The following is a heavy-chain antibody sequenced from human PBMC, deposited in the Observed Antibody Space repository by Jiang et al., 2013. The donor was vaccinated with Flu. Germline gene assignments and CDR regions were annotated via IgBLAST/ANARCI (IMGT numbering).Heavy chain of an antibody. CDR1: GGTFSSYA. CDR3: ARDSSSEAYPLLLYYFDL. D-gene: IGHD1-26*01. Sequence: SGAEVKKPGSSVKVSCKVSGGTFSSYAISWVRQAPGQGLEWMGRIIPILGIADYAQKFQVRVTITADKSTSTAYMELSSLKSEDTAVYYCARDSSSEAYPLLLYYFDLWGRGTLVTVSS. V-gene: IGHV1-69*04. CDR2: IIPILGIA. J-gene: IGHJ2*01.